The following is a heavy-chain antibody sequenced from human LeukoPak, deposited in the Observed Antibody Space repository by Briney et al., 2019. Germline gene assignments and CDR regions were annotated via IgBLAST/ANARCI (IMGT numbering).Heavy chain of an antibody. CDR1: GGSFSSSGAY. CDR2: IYYSKNT. Sequence: SETLSLTCTVSGGSFSSSGAYCGWIRQPPGKGLEWIGSIYYSKNTYYNPSLKSRVTISADTSKNQFSLTLGSVSATDTAVYYCVSPRRFGYGYFDDWGQGTLVTVSS. J-gene: IGHJ4*02. CDR3: VSPRRFGYGYFDD. V-gene: IGHV4-39*01. D-gene: IGHD5-18*01.